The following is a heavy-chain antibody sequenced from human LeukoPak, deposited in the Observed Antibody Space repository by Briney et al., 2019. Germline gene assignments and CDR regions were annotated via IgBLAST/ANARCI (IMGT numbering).Heavy chain of an antibody. CDR3: ARATGDFWSGYEYDY. V-gene: IGHV3-23*01. J-gene: IGHJ4*02. CDR2: ISGSGGST. CDR1: GFTFSSYA. Sequence: GGSLRPSCAASGFTFSSYAMSWVRQAPGKGLEWVSAISGSGGSTYYADSVKGRFTISRDNSKNTLYLQMNSLRAEDTAVYYCARATGDFWSGYEYDYWGQGILVTVSS. D-gene: IGHD3-3*01.